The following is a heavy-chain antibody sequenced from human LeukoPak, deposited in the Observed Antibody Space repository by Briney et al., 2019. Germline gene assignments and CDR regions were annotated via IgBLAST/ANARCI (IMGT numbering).Heavy chain of an antibody. CDR2: ISWNSGSI. Sequence: GGSLRLSCAASGFTFDDYAMHWVRQAPGKGLEWVSGISWNSGSIGYADSAKGRFTISRDNSKNTLYLQMNSLRAEDTAVYYCAKAGVACLDYWGQGTLVTVSS. CDR3: AKAGVACLDY. V-gene: IGHV3-9*01. D-gene: IGHD3-3*02. CDR1: GFTFDDYA. J-gene: IGHJ4*02.